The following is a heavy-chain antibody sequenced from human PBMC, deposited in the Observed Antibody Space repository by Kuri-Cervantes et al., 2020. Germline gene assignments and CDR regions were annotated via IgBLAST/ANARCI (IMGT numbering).Heavy chain of an antibody. D-gene: IGHD3-22*01. CDR2: INHIGNN. Sequence: SETLSLTCAVYGGSFSSSSYYWGWIRQPPGKGPEWIGEINHIGNNKYNPSLKSRVTISVDTSKNQFSLKLSSVTAADTAVYYCARYYYESGEYHAVLDQWGQGILVTVSS. J-gene: IGHJ4*02. CDR1: GGSFSSSSYY. V-gene: IGHV4-34*01. CDR3: ARYYYESGEYHAVLDQ.